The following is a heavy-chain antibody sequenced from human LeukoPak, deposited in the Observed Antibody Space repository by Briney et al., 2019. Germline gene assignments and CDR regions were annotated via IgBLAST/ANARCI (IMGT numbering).Heavy chain of an antibody. D-gene: IGHD1-26*01. J-gene: IGHJ4*02. V-gene: IGHV3-30*02. Sequence: GGSLRLSCAASGFTFSSYGMHWVRQAPGKGLEWVAFIRYDGSNKYYADSVKGRFTISRDNSKNTLYLQMSSLRGEDTAVYYCAYDLGATADFDYWGQGTLVTVSS. CDR1: GFTFSSYG. CDR3: AYDLGATADFDY. CDR2: IRYDGSNK.